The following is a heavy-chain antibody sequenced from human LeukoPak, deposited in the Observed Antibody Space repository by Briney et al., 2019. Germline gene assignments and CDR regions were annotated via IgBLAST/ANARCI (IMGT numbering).Heavy chain of an antibody. D-gene: IGHD6-6*01. CDR3: ARDVGARLPGY. CDR1: GGSISSYY. Sequence: ASETLSLTCTVSGGSISSYYWSWIRQPPGKGLEWIGYIYYSGSTNYNPSLKSRVTMSVDKSKNQFSLKLTSVTAADTAVYYCARDVGARLPGYWGQGTLVTVSS. V-gene: IGHV4-59*12. J-gene: IGHJ1*01. CDR2: IYYSGST.